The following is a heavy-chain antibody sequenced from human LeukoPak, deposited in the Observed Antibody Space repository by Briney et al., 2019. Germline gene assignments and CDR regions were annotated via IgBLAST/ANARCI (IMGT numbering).Heavy chain of an antibody. V-gene: IGHV1-18*01. CDR3: ARERLHQDYYYYMDV. J-gene: IGHJ6*03. Sequence: GASVKVSCKASGYTFTGYGISWVRQAPGQGLERMGWISAYNGNTNYAQKLQGRVTMTTDTSTSTAYMELRSLRSDDTAVYYCARERLHQDYYYYMDVWGKGTTVTVSS. D-gene: IGHD4-11*01. CDR1: GYTFTGYG. CDR2: ISAYNGNT.